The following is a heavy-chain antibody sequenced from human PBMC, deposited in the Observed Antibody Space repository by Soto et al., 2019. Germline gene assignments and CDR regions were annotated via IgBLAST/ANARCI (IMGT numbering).Heavy chain of an antibody. CDR3: ARDSDWSGYYYFDY. D-gene: IGHD3-3*01. CDR2: ISYDGSNK. CDR1: GFTFSSYA. V-gene: IGHV3-30-3*01. Sequence: QVQLVESGGGVVQPGRSLRLSCAASGFTFSSYAMHWVRQAPGKGLEWVAVISYDGSNKYYADSVKGRFTNSRDNSKNTLYLQMNSLRAEDTAVYYCARDSDWSGYYYFDYWGQGTLVTVSS. J-gene: IGHJ4*02.